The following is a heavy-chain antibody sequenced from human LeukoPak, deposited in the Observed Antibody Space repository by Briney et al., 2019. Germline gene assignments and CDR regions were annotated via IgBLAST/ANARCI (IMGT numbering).Heavy chain of an antibody. Sequence: SETLSLTCAVCGGSFSGYYWSWIRQPPGKGLEWIGEINHSGSTNYNPSLKSRVTISVDTSKNQFSLKLSSVTAADTAVYYCARLPIQRKIAVAGTFPYYFDYWGQGTLVTVSS. CDR2: INHSGST. CDR1: GGSFSGYY. V-gene: IGHV4-34*01. CDR3: ARLPIQRKIAVAGTFPYYFDY. J-gene: IGHJ4*02. D-gene: IGHD6-19*01.